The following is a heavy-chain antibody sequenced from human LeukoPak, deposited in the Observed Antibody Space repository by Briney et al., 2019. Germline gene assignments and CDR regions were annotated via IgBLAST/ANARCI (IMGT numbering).Heavy chain of an antibody. CDR1: GYTLTELS. CDR2: FDPEDGET. CDR3: ATTGEVVVAATNNWFDP. Sequence: GASVKVSCKVSGYTLTELSMHWVRQAPGKGLEWMGGFDPEDGETIYAQKFQGRATMTEDTSTDTAYMELSSLRSEDTAVYYCATTGEVVVAATNNWFDPWGQGTLVTVSS. J-gene: IGHJ5*02. V-gene: IGHV1-24*01. D-gene: IGHD2-15*01.